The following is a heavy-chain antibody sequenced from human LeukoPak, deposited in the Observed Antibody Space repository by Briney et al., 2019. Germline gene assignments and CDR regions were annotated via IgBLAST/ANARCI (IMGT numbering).Heavy chain of an antibody. Sequence: GASVKVSCKASGYILTDYCMHWVRQAPGQGLEWMGVIIPSGGSVHYAQKFQGRPTMTRDTSTSTVYMELSSLRSEDTAVYYCAKWGDYDVLTGYYVSDYWGQGTLVTVSS. CDR3: AKWGDYDVLTGYYVSDY. J-gene: IGHJ4*02. D-gene: IGHD3-9*01. CDR2: IIPSGGSV. CDR1: GYILTDYC. V-gene: IGHV1-46*01.